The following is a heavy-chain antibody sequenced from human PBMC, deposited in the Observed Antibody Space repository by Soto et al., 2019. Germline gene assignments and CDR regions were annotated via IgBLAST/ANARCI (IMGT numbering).Heavy chain of an antibody. CDR3: ARWKYSSSSDYFDY. J-gene: IGHJ4*02. CDR2: ISAYNGNT. D-gene: IGHD6-6*01. Sequence: ASLKVSCKASGYTFTRDGISRVGPAPGQGLEWMGWISAYNGNTNYAQKLQGRVTMTTDTSTSTAYMELRSLRSDDTAVYYCARWKYSSSSDYFDYWGQGTLVTVSS. V-gene: IGHV1-18*01. CDR1: GYTFTRDG.